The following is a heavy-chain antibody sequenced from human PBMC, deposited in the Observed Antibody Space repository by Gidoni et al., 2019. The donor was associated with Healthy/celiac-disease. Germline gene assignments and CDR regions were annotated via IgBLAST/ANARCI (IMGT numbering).Heavy chain of an antibody. CDR1: GFTFISYS. V-gene: IGHV3-21*01. CDR3: ARVYYGDYGTNWFDP. CDR2: ISSSSSYI. Sequence: EVQLVESGGGLVKPGGSLRLSCAASGFTFISYSMNWVRQGPGKGLELVASISSSSSYIYYADSVKGRFTISRDNAKNSLYLQMNSLRAEDTAVYYCARVYYGDYGTNWFDPWGQGTLVTVSS. J-gene: IGHJ5*02. D-gene: IGHD4-17*01.